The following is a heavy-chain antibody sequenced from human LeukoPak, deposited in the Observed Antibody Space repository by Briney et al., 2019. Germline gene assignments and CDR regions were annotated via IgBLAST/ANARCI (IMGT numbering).Heavy chain of an antibody. D-gene: IGHD3-3*01. Sequence: SETLSLTCAVYGGSFSGYYWSWIRQPPGKGLEWIGEINHSGSTNYNPSLKSRVTISVDTSKNQFSLKLSSVTAADTAAYYCTRAPNYDFWSGYPRNWFDPWGQGTLVTVSS. CDR1: GGSFSGYY. CDR2: INHSGST. J-gene: IGHJ5*02. CDR3: TRAPNYDFWSGYPRNWFDP. V-gene: IGHV4-34*01.